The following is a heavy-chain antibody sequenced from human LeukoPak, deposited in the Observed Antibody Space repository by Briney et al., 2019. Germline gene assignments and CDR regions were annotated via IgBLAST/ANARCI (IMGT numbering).Heavy chain of an antibody. D-gene: IGHD3-10*01. V-gene: IGHV4-4*07. CDR2: IYTSGST. CDR1: GGSISSYY. Sequence: SETLSLTCTVSGGSISSYYWSWIRQPAGKGLEWIGRIYTSGSTNYNPSLKSRVTMSVDTSKNQFSLKLSSVTAADTAVYYWARDSEGNRGRSFDYWGQGTLVTVSS. CDR3: ARDSEGNRGRSFDY. J-gene: IGHJ4*02.